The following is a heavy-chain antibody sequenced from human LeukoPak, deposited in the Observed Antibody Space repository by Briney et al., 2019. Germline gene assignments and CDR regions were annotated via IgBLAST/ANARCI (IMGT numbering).Heavy chain of an antibody. CDR3: ARALWFGETLGFDP. Sequence: SETLSLTCTVSGGSISSYYWSWIRQPPGKGLEWIGYIYYSGSTNHNPSLKSRVTISVDTSKNQFSLKLSSVTAADTAVYYCARALWFGETLGFDPWGQGTLVTVSS. CDR2: IYYSGST. CDR1: GGSISSYY. V-gene: IGHV4-59*01. J-gene: IGHJ5*02. D-gene: IGHD3-10*01.